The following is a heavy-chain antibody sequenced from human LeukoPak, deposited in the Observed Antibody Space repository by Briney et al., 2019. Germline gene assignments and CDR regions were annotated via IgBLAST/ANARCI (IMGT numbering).Heavy chain of an antibody. CDR2: INHSGST. Sequence: SETLSLTCAVYGGSFSGYYWSWIRQPPGKGLEWIGEINHSGSTNYNPSLKSRVTISVDTSKNQFSLKLSSVTAADTAVYYCARDSPYCSGGSCRDFDYRGQGTLVTVSS. V-gene: IGHV4-34*01. CDR3: ARDSPYCSGGSCRDFDY. D-gene: IGHD2-15*01. CDR1: GGSFSGYY. J-gene: IGHJ4*02.